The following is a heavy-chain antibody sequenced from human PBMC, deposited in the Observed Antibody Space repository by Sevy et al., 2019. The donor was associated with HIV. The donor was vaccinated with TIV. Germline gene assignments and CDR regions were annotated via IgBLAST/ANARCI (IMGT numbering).Heavy chain of an antibody. Sequence: SETLSLTCTVSGGSISNYYWSWIRQPPGKGLEWIGYIYYSGSTNYNPSLKSRVTISVNTSKNQFSLKLSSVTAADTAVYYCARERQLVLDYWGQGTLVTVSS. D-gene: IGHD6-13*01. CDR3: ARERQLVLDY. J-gene: IGHJ4*02. CDR1: GGSISNYY. V-gene: IGHV4-59*01. CDR2: IYYSGST.